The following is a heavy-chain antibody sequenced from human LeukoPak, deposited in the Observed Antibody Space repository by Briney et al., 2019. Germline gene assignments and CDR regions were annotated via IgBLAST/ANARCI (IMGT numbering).Heavy chain of an antibody. Sequence: GGSLRLSCAASGFTFSSYGMHWVRQAPGKGLEWVSYISSSGSTIYYADPVKGRFTISRDNAKNSLYLQMNSLRAEDTAVYYCAELGITMIGGVWGKGTTVTISS. D-gene: IGHD3-10*02. V-gene: IGHV3-48*04. J-gene: IGHJ6*04. CDR2: ISSSGSTI. CDR1: GFTFSSYG. CDR3: AELGITMIGGV.